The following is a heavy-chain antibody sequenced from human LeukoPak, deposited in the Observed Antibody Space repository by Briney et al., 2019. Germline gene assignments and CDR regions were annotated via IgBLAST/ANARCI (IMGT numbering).Heavy chain of an antibody. CDR3: ARRAIRGVVKY. D-gene: IGHD3-10*01. Sequence: SETLSLTCAVYGGSFSGYYWSWIRQPPGKGLEWIGEINHSGSTNYNPSLKSRVTISVDTSRNQFSLRLNSVTAADTAVYYCARRAIRGVVKYWGQGTLVTVSS. V-gene: IGHV4-34*01. CDR2: INHSGST. CDR1: GGSFSGYY. J-gene: IGHJ4*02.